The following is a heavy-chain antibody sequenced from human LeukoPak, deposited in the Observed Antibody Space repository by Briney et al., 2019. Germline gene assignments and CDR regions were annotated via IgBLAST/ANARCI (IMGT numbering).Heavy chain of an antibody. D-gene: IGHD6-19*01. V-gene: IGHV3-53*01. CDR1: GFTVNSNY. Sequence: GGSLRLSCAASGFTVNSNYMNWVRQAPGKGLEWLSVIYTDDKTYYADAVKGRFIVSRDISKNTLYFQMNNVTAEDTGIYYCAREVANGASYSSAWSVWGQGTTVSVSS. CDR3: AREVANGASYSSAWSV. J-gene: IGHJ6*02. CDR2: IYTDDKT.